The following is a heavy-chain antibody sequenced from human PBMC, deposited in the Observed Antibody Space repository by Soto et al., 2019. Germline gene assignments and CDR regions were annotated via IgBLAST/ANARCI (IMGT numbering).Heavy chain of an antibody. Sequence: KVSCKASGGTFSSYAISWVRPAPGQGLEWVVGHIPIFGTANYAQKFQGRVTITADESTSTAYMELSSLRSEDTAGYYCARAGLFYYGMDVWGQGSTVTVSS. D-gene: IGHD2-21*01. V-gene: IGHV1-69*01. J-gene: IGHJ6*02. CDR1: GGTFSSYA. CDR2: HIPIFGTA. CDR3: ARAGLFYYGMDV.